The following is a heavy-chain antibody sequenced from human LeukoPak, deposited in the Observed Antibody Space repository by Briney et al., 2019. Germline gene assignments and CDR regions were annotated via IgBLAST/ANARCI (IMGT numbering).Heavy chain of an antibody. CDR2: IYYSGST. CDR3: ARWAYSTDWYQYFDK. Sequence: SETLPLTCTVSGGSISSNYWTWIRQHPGAGLEWIGYIYYSGSTNYNPSPKSRVTISVDTSKNQFSLKLSSVTAADTAVYYCARWAYSTDWYQYFDKWGQGTLVTVSS. D-gene: IGHD6-19*01. CDR1: GGSISSNY. V-gene: IGHV4-59*08. J-gene: IGHJ4*02.